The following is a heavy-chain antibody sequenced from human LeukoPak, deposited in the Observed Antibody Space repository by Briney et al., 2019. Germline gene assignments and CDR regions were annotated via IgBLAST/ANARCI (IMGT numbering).Heavy chain of an antibody. J-gene: IGHJ4*02. CDR2: ISYDGSNK. V-gene: IGHV3-30*04. D-gene: IGHD5-18*01. CDR3: ARDIPVIQLWHQPDY. Sequence: GGSLRRSCAASGFTFNSYAMHWVRQAPGKGLEWVAVISYDGSNKYYADSVKGRFTISRDNSKNTLYLQMNSLRAEDTAVYYCARDIPVIQLWHQPDYWGQGTLDTVSS. CDR1: GFTFNSYA.